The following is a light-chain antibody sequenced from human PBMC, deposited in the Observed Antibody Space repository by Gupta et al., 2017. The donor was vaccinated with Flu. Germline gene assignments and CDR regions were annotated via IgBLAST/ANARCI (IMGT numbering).Light chain of an antibody. V-gene: IGLV3-1*01. J-gene: IGLJ2*01. CDR1: KLWEKN. CDR3: QAWDSNVVVV. Sequence: SGHKLWEKNVSWYQKKSGQSPILVVYQDDRRPSGVPERFSGSNAGDTATLTISGTQETDEADYYCQAWDSNVVVVFGGGTKLTVL. CDR2: QDD.